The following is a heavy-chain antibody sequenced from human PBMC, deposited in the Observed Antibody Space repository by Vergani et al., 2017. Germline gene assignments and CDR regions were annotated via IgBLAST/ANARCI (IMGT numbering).Heavy chain of an antibody. V-gene: IGHV1-69*04. CDR2: IIPILGIA. CDR1: GGTFSSYA. J-gene: IGHJ5*02. CDR3: ARNRPGDYVWGSYRP. D-gene: IGHD3-16*02. Sequence: QVQLVQSGAEVKKPGASVKVSCKASGGTFSSYAISWVRQAPGQGLEWMGRIIPILGIANYAQKFQGRVTITADKSTSTAYMELSSLRSEDTAVYYCARNRPGDYVWGSYRPWGQGTLVTVSS.